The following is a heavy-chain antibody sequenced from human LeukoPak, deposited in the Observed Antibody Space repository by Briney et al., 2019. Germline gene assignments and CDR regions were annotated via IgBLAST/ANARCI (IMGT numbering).Heavy chain of an antibody. D-gene: IGHD6-13*01. V-gene: IGHV4-34*01. CDR2: IYHSGST. Sequence: SETLSLTCAVYGGSFSGYYWSWIRQPPGKGLEWIGEIYHSGSTNYNPSLKSRVTISVDKSKNQFSLKLSSVTAADTAVYYCARSQQLVRGGFDYWGQGTLVTVSS. J-gene: IGHJ4*02. CDR3: ARSQQLVRGGFDY. CDR1: GGSFSGYY.